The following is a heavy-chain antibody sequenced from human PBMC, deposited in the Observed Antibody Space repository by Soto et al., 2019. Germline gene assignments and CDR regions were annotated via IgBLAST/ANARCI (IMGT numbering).Heavy chain of an antibody. CDR1: GFTFSSYE. CDR2: ISGSGGSA. CDR3: ARTYDFWSGWGWFDP. J-gene: IGHJ5*02. D-gene: IGHD3-3*01. V-gene: IGHV3-23*04. Sequence: EVQLVESGGGLVQPGGSLRLSCAVSGFTFSSYEMNWVRQAPGKGLEWVSAISGSGGSAYYADSVKGRFTISRDNSKNTLYLQMNSLRAEDTAVYYCARTYDFWSGWGWFDPWGQGTLVTVSS.